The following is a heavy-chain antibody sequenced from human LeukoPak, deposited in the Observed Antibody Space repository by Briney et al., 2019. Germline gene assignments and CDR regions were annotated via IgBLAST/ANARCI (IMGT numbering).Heavy chain of an antibody. Sequence: SETLSLTCAVYGGSFSGYYWNWIRQSAGKGLEWIGRVYTSGSTSYNPSLKSRVTMSVDTSKNQFSLMLTSLTAADTAVYYCARWTTVTRAFDYWGQGTLVTVSS. CDR1: GGSFSGYY. CDR2: VYTSGST. V-gene: IGHV4-59*10. CDR3: ARWTTVTRAFDY. D-gene: IGHD4-17*01. J-gene: IGHJ4*02.